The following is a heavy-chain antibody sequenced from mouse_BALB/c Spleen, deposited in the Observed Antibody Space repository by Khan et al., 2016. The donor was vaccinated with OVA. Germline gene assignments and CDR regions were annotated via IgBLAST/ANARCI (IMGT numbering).Heavy chain of an antibody. CDR1: GFTFSNYG. Sequence: EVELVESGGGLVKPGGSLKVSCAASGFTFSNYGMSWVRQTPEKRLEWVASISSSGNTYYPDNAKGRFTISRENSRNILYLQMSSLRSEDTAMYYCARDYWFVYWGQGTLVTVSA. CDR2: ISSSGNT. V-gene: IGHV5-6-5*01. J-gene: IGHJ3*01. CDR3: ARDYWFVY.